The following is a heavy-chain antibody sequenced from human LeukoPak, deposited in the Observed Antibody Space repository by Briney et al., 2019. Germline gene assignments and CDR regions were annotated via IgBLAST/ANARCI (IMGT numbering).Heavy chain of an antibody. D-gene: IGHD3-22*01. J-gene: IGHJ4*02. CDR1: GFTFSSYA. Sequence: GGSVRLSCAASGFTFSSYAMSWVRQATGKGVEWVSAISGSGGSTYYADSVKGRFTISRDNSKNTLYLQMNSLRAEDTAVYYCATKPRHYYYDSSGPFDYWGQGTLVTVSS. CDR2: ISGSGGST. CDR3: ATKPRHYYYDSSGPFDY. V-gene: IGHV3-23*01.